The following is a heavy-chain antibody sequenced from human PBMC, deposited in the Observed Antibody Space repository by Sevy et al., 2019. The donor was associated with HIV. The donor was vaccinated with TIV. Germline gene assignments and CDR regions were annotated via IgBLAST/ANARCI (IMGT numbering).Heavy chain of an antibody. CDR3: ARDRIPDPLYSGSYYDAFDI. D-gene: IGHD1-26*01. CDR2: ISSSSSYI. V-gene: IGHV3-21*01. Sequence: GGSLRLSCAASGFTFSSYSMNWVRQAPGKGLEWVSSISSSSSYIYYADSVKGRFTISRVNAKNSLYLQMNSLRAEDTAVYYCARDRIPDPLYSGSYYDAFDIWGQGTMVTV. CDR1: GFTFSSYS. J-gene: IGHJ3*02.